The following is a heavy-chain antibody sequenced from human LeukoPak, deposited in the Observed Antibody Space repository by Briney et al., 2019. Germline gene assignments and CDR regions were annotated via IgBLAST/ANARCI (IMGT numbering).Heavy chain of an antibody. Sequence: GGSLRLSCAASGLTFSSYGMHWVRQAPGGGLEWVSVISFEGSNRYYANSVKGRFTISRDNSKSTLYLQMNSLRAEDTAVYYCARGLGLWYLDLWGRGTLVTVAS. CDR3: ARGLGLWYLDL. J-gene: IGHJ2*01. V-gene: IGHV3-33*01. CDR2: ISFEGSNR. D-gene: IGHD7-27*01. CDR1: GLTFSSYG.